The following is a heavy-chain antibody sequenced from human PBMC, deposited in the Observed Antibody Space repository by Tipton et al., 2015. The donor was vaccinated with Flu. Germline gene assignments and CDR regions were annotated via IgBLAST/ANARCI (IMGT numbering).Heavy chain of an antibody. V-gene: IGHV1-46*01. CDR1: GYTFTSYY. Sequence: QVQLVQSGAEVKKPGASVKVSCKASGYTFTSYYMHWVRQAPGQGLEWMGIINPSGGSTSYAQKFQGRVTMTRDTSTSTVYMELSSLRSEDTAVYYCARPIGLWLHGRSVGFDAFYIWGQGTMVTVSS. CDR3: ARPIGLWLHGRSVGFDAFYI. D-gene: IGHD5-18*01. CDR2: INPSGGST. J-gene: IGHJ3*02.